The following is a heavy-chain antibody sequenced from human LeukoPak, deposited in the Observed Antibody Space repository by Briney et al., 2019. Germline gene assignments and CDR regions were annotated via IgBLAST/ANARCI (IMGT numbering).Heavy chain of an antibody. CDR2: IYYSGST. D-gene: IGHD3-9*01. Sequence: SETLPLTRTVSGGSLSSYYWSWLQQHPGKALEWPGDIYYSGSTNYNPSLTSRDTISVDTSKNQFSLKLSSVTAAGTAGYYCARVGLRYLGGRVAVCFDPWGQEPRVPVP. V-gene: IGHV4-59*01. CDR3: ARVGLRYLGGRVAVCFDP. CDR1: GGSLSSYY. J-gene: IGHJ5*02.